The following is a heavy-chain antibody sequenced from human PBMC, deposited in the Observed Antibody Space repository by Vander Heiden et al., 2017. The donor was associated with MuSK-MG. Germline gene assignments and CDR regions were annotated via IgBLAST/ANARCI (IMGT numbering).Heavy chain of an antibody. D-gene: IGHD6-6*01. Sequence: QVQLVESGGGLVKPGGSLRLSCAASGFTFSDYYLSRILPAPRKGLEWVSYISSSGSTIYYADSVKGRFTIYRDNANNSLYMQMNSLRAEDTAVYYCARAGDRIAARYWFDPWGQGTLVTVSS. J-gene: IGHJ5*02. CDR1: GFTFSDYY. CDR2: ISSSGSTI. V-gene: IGHV3-11*01. CDR3: ARAGDRIAARYWFDP.